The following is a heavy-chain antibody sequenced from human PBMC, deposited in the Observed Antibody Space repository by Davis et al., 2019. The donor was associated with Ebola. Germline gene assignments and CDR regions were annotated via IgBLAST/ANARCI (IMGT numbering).Heavy chain of an antibody. CDR1: GFSLSTSGMC. V-gene: IGHV2-70*11. D-gene: IGHD3-10*01. CDR2: IDWDDDK. CDR3: ARIGYYYGRGYYYYGMDV. Sequence: SGPTLVKPTQTLTLTCTFSGFSLSTSGMCVSWIRQPPGKALEWLARIDWDDDKYYSTSLKTRLTISKDTSKNQVVLTMTNMDPVDTATYYCARIGYYYGRGYYYYGMDVWGQGTTVTVSS. J-gene: IGHJ6*02.